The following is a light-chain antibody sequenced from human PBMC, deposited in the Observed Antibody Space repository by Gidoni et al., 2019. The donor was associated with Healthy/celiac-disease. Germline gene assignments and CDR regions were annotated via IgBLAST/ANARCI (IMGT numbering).Light chain of an antibody. CDR2: WAS. Sequence: DIVMNQSPDSLAVSLGERATINCKSSQSVLYSSNNKNYLAWYQQKPGQPPKLLIYWASTRESGVPDRFSGSGSGTDFTLTISSLQAEDVAVYYCQQYYSTPHTFGQXTRLEIK. CDR3: QQYYSTPHT. J-gene: IGKJ5*01. CDR1: QSVLYSSNNKNY. V-gene: IGKV4-1*01.